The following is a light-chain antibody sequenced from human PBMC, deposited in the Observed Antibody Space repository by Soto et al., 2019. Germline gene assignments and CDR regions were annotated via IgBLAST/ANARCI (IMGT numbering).Light chain of an antibody. Sequence: QSVLTQPPSASGSPGQSVTISCTGTSSDIGAYIYVSWYQQHPGKAPKLMISEVSRRPSGVPERFSGSKSGNTASLTVSGLQAEDEGEYYCSLYTTDSTYVFGPGTKVTVL. CDR1: SSDIGAYIY. CDR3: SLYTTDSTYV. J-gene: IGLJ1*01. V-gene: IGLV2-8*01. CDR2: EVS.